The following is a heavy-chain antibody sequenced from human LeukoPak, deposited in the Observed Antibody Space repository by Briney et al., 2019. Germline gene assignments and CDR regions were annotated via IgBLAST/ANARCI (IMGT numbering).Heavy chain of an antibody. CDR2: INHSGST. J-gene: IGHJ5*02. D-gene: IGHD2-15*01. Sequence: PSETLSLTCAVYGGSFSGYYWSWIRQPPGKGLEWIGEINHSGSTNYNPSLKSRVTISVDTSKNQFSLKLSSVTAADTAVYYCACSGGAAGVAEFDPWGQGALVTVSS. CDR1: GGSFSGYY. V-gene: IGHV4-34*01. CDR3: ACSGGAAGVAEFDP.